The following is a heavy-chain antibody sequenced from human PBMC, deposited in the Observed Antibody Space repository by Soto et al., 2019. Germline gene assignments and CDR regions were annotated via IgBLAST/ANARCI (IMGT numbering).Heavy chain of an antibody. CDR3: ARDPGYGDYEIDC. Sequence: QVQLVQSGAEVKKPGASVKVSCKASGYTFTSYGISWVRQAPGQGLEWMGWISAYNGNTNYAQKLQGRVTMTTVTSTSTAFMELRSLRSYDASVFYCARDPGYGDYEIDCWGQGTLVTVSS. J-gene: IGHJ4*02. CDR2: ISAYNGNT. CDR1: GYTFTSYG. D-gene: IGHD4-17*01. V-gene: IGHV1-18*01.